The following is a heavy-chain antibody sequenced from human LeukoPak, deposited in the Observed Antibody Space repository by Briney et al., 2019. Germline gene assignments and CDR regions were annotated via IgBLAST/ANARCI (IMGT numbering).Heavy chain of an antibody. Sequence: GGSLRLSCAASGFTFSSYSMSWVRQAPGKGLEWVSSISSSSSYIYYADSVKGRFTISRDNAKNSLYLQMNSLRAEDAAVYYCAKGRAGWSNRYYFDSWGQGTLVTVSS. CDR3: AKGRAGWSNRYYFDS. V-gene: IGHV3-21*04. J-gene: IGHJ4*02. CDR2: ISSSSSYI. CDR1: GFTFSSYS. D-gene: IGHD3-16*02.